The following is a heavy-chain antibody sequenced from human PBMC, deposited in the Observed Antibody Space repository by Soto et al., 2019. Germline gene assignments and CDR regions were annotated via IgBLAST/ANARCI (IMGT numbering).Heavy chain of an antibody. CDR2: ISWNSGSI. Sequence: GGSLRLSCAASGFTFDDYAMHWVRQAPGKGLEWVSGISWNSGSIGYADSVKGRFTISRDNAKNSLYLQMNSLRAEDTALYYCAKDKGEQWLVFDYWGQGTLVTVS. CDR1: GFTFDDYA. V-gene: IGHV3-9*01. CDR3: AKDKGEQWLVFDY. D-gene: IGHD6-19*01. J-gene: IGHJ4*02.